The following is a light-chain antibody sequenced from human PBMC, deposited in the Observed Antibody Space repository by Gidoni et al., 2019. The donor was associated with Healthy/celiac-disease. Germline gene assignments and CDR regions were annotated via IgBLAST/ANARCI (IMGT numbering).Light chain of an antibody. V-gene: IGKV3-11*01. CDR2: DAS. Sequence: EIVFTQSPATVSLSPGETATLSCRASQSVSSYLAWYQQKPGQAPRLLIYDASNRATGIPARFSGSGSGTDFTLTISSLEPEDFAVYYCQQRSNWLITFGQGTRLEIK. CDR3: QQRSNWLIT. J-gene: IGKJ5*01. CDR1: QSVSSY.